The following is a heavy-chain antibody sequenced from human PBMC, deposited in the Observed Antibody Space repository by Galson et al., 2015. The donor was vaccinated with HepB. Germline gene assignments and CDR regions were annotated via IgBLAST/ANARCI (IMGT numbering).Heavy chain of an antibody. J-gene: IGHJ6*02. CDR1: GFTFSSYN. CDR2: ISRSSSYI. Sequence: LRLSCAASGFTFSSYNMTWVRQAPGKGLEWVSSISRSSSYIYYADSVKGRFTIFRDNAKNSLYLQMNSLRAEDTAVYYCVRDAGDIFTDYYYYYGMNVWGQGTTVTVSS. D-gene: IGHD3-9*01. V-gene: IGHV3-21*01. CDR3: VRDAGDIFTDYYYYYGMNV.